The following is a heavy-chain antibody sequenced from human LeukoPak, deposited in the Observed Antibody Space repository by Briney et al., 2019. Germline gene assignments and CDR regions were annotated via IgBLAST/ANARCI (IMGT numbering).Heavy chain of an antibody. CDR3: ARHPSRDGYNQRYYFDY. J-gene: IGHJ4*02. CDR2: IYPGDSDT. Sequence: GESLKISCQVSGYLFPSYWIGWVRQMPGKGLEWMGIIYPGDSDTRYSPSFQGQVTISADKSISTAYLQWSSLKASDTAIYYCARHPSRDGYNQRYYFDYWGQGTLVTVSS. CDR1: GYLFPSYW. V-gene: IGHV5-51*01. D-gene: IGHD5-24*01.